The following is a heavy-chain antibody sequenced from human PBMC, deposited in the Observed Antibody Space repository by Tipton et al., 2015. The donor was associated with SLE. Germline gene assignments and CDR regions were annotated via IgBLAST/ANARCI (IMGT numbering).Heavy chain of an antibody. CDR1: GFTFSSYA. J-gene: IGHJ4*02. CDR2: ISSSSSYT. V-gene: IGHV3-11*06. D-gene: IGHD3-10*01. CDR3: ATDRTMVRGVHLDY. Sequence: SLRLSCAASGFTFSSYAMSWVRQAPGKGLEWVSYISSSSSYTNYADSVKGRFTISRDNAKNSLYLQMNSLRAEDTAVYYCATDRTMVRGVHLDYWGQGTLVTVSS.